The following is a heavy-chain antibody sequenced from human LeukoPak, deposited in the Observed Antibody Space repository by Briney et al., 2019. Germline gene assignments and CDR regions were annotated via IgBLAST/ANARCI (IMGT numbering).Heavy chain of an antibody. CDR3: ARGVRNSGYALGWFDP. CDR2: IYHSGST. J-gene: IGHJ5*02. D-gene: IGHD5-12*01. Sequence: SETLSLTCTVSGYSISSGYYWGWIRQPPGKGLEWIGNIYHSGSTNYNPSLKSRITMSVDTSKNQFSPKLSSVTAADTAVYYCARGVRNSGYALGWFDPWGQGTLVTVSS. CDR1: GYSISSGYY. V-gene: IGHV4-38-2*02.